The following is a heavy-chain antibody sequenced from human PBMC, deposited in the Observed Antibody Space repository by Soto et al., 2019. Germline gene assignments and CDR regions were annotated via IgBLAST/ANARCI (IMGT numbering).Heavy chain of an antibody. D-gene: IGHD2-21*02. V-gene: IGHV3-23*01. J-gene: IGHJ2*01. CDR3: LLTPNCGRDLSVASYCYFDI. CDR2: ISGDSGRT. Sequence: EVQLLESGGGLVQPGGSVRLSCAASGLTFGNYAMSWVRQAPGKGLECVSAISGDSGRTYYADSVKGRFTISRDNSKNTLYLHMNPLRPEDTAVYYCLLTPNCGRDLSVASYCYFDIWGLRTLVTVTP. CDR1: GLTFGNYA.